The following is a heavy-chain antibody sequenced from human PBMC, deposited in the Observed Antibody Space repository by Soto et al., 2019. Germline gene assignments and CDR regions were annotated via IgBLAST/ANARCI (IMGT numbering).Heavy chain of an antibody. CDR1: GFTFSSYS. CDR2: ISSSSSTI. J-gene: IGHJ4*02. Sequence: GGSLRLSCAASGFTFSSYSMNWVRQAPGKGLEWVSYISSSSSTIYYADSVKGRFTISRDNAKNSLYLQMNSLSDEATAVYYCAREPHVFLDYWGQGTLVTVSS. D-gene: IGHD3-16*01. V-gene: IGHV3-48*02. CDR3: AREPHVFLDY.